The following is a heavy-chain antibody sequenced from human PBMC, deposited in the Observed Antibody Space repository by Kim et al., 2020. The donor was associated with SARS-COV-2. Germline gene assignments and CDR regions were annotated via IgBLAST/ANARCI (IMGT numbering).Heavy chain of an antibody. J-gene: IGHJ3*02. CDR1: GGSISSSSYY. CDR3: ARRAVVIAIQSDAFDI. V-gene: IGHV4-39*01. CDR2: IYYSGST. Sequence: SETLSLTCTVSGGSISSSSYYWGWIRQPPGKGLEWIGSIYYSGSTYYNPSLKSRVTISVDTSKNQFSLKLSSVTAADTAVYYCARRAVVIAIQSDAFDIWGQGTMVTVSS. D-gene: IGHD2-21*01.